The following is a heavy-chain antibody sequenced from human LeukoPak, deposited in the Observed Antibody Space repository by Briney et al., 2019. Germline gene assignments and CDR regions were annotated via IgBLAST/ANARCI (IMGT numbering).Heavy chain of an antibody. J-gene: IGHJ4*02. CDR1: GYSFTSYW. Sequence: GEPLKISCKGSGYSFTSYWIGWVRQMPGKGLEWMGIIYPGDSDTRYSPSFQGQVTISADKSISTAYLQWSSLKASDTAMYYCARTNYCSGGSCYFETDYWGQGTLVTVSS. CDR2: IYPGDSDT. D-gene: IGHD2-15*01. CDR3: ARTNYCSGGSCYFETDY. V-gene: IGHV5-51*01.